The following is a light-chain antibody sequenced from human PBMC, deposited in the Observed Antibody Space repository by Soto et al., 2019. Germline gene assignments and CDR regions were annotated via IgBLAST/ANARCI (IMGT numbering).Light chain of an antibody. CDR3: HQYADSPQT. V-gene: IGKV3-20*01. CDR2: AAS. Sequence: EYVLTQSPDTLSLSPGERATLSFRASQSVSSSFLAWYQQKPGQAPRLLIHAASTGATGIPARFRGSGSGTDFTLTISSLEPEDSAVYFCHQYADSPQTFGQGTKVDIK. CDR1: QSVSSSF. J-gene: IGKJ2*01.